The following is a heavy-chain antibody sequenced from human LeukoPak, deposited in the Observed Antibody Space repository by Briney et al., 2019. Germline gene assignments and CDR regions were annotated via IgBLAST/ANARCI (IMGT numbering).Heavy chain of an antibody. J-gene: IGHJ4*02. CDR2: ISYDGSNK. V-gene: IGHV3-30-3*01. CDR3: ARDQGSSWYYFDY. D-gene: IGHD6-13*01. Sequence: GRSLRLSCAASGFTFSSYAMHWVRQAPSKGLEWVAVISYDGSNKYYADSVKGRFTISRDNSKNTLYLQMNSLRAEDTAVYYCARDQGSSWYYFDYWGQGTLVTVSS. CDR1: GFTFSSYA.